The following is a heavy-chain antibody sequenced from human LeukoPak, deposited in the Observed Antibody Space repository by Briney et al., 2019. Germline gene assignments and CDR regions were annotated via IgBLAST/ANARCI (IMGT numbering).Heavy chain of an antibody. CDR2: IHYSGRT. CDR1: GGSISSYY. CDR3: ARGDNPFDY. D-gene: IGHD3-16*01. J-gene: IGHJ4*02. V-gene: IGHV4-59*01. Sequence: SETLSLTCTVSGGSISSYYWSWIRQPPGKGLEWIGYIHYSGRTSYNPSLQSRVTISVDTSKNQFSLKLSSVAAADTAVYYCARGDNPFDYWGQGTLVTVSS.